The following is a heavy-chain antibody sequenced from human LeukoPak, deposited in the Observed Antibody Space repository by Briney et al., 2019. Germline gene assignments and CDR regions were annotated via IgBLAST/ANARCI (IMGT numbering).Heavy chain of an antibody. CDR2: VYYRGIT. CDR1: SGSLSGYH. V-gene: IGHV4-59*08. Sequence: SETLSLTCIVSSGSLSGYHWSWIRQSPGKGLEWIGYVYYRGITNYNPSLKSRVSISVDTANNQFSLRLASVSAADTAIYYCARLVATTGIADWSDPWGQGILVTVSS. D-gene: IGHD6-13*01. CDR3: ARLVATTGIADWSDP. J-gene: IGHJ5*02.